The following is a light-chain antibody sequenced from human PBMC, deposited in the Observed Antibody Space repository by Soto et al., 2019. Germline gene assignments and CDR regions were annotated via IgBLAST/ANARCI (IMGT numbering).Light chain of an antibody. CDR1: QSVSNNY. CDR2: GAS. V-gene: IGKV3-20*01. J-gene: IGKJ1*01. Sequence: EILLTQSTGTLSLSPGERATLSCRASQSVSNNYLAWYQQKPGQAPRLLIYGASNRATGIPDRFSGSGSGTDFTLTISRLEPEDFAVYYSQQYGSSGTFGQGTKVDIK. CDR3: QQYGSSGT.